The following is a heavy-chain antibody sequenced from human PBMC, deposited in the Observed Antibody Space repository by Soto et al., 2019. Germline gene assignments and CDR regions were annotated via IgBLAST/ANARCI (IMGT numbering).Heavy chain of an antibody. CDR1: GGSISSYY. D-gene: IGHD2-21*01. V-gene: IGHV4-59*01. J-gene: IGHJ3*02. CDR3: ARGGEHDAFDI. CDR2: IYYSGST. Sequence: QVQLQESGPGLVKPSETLSLTCTVSGGSISSYYWSWIRQPPGKGLEWIGYIYYSGSTNYNPSLKRLVTISVDTSKNQFSLKLSSVTDAATAVYYCARGGEHDAFDIWGQGTMVTVSS.